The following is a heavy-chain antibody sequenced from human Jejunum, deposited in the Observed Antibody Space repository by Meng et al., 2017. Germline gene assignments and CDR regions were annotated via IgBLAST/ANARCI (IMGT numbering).Heavy chain of an antibody. CDR2: IWHSGAS. CDR1: GGSITTDW. J-gene: IGHJ4*02. D-gene: IGHD5-12*01. V-gene: IGHV4-4*02. CDR3: ARGATGTRPFDY. Sequence: HVQLEESGPGLVKPSVTLSLTCAFPGGSITTDWWNWVRQPPGKGLEWIGEIWHSGASNYNPSLRSRVTISVDKSKNQLSLELASLTAADTAVYYCARGATGTRPFDYWGQGTLVTVSS.